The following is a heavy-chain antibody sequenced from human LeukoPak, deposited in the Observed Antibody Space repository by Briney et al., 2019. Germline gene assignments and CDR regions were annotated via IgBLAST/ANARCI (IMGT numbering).Heavy chain of an antibody. Sequence: GGSLRLSCAASGFTFSSYWMYWVRQAPGKGLVWVSRINSDGSSTNYADSVKGRFTISRDNAKNTLYLQMNSLRAEDTAVYYCAREGPDGGSLKAFDAFDIWGQGTMVTVSS. CDR1: GFTFSSYW. J-gene: IGHJ3*02. CDR3: AREGPDGGSLKAFDAFDI. V-gene: IGHV3-74*01. CDR2: INSDGSST. D-gene: IGHD1-26*01.